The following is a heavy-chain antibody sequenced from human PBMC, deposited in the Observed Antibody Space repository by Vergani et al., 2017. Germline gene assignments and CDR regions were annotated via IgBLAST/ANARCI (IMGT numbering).Heavy chain of an antibody. CDR3: ARDRELGYCSGGSCYELDY. CDR1: GYTFTSYY. D-gene: IGHD2-15*01. CDR2: INPSGGST. V-gene: IGHV1-46*01. J-gene: IGHJ4*02. Sequence: QVQLVQSGAEVKKPGASVKVSCKASGYTFTSYYMHWVRQAPGQGLEWMGIINPSGGSTSYAQKFQGRVTMTRDTSTSTVYMEMSSLRSEDTAVYYGARDRELGYCSGGSCYELDYWGQGTLVTVSS.